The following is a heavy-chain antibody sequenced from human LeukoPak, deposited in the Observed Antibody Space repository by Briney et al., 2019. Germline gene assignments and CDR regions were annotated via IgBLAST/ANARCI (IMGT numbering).Heavy chain of an antibody. CDR3: ARRTQLLSSDS. D-gene: IGHD2-2*01. V-gene: IGHV1-8*03. J-gene: IGHJ4*02. CDR1: GYTFTRYD. CDR2: MNPHSGNT. Sequence: ASVKVSCKASGYTFTRYDINWVRQATGQGLEWMGWMNPHSGNTGYAQKFQGRVTFTRNTSISTAYMELTGLRFEDTAVYYCARRTQLLSSDSWGQGTLVTVSS.